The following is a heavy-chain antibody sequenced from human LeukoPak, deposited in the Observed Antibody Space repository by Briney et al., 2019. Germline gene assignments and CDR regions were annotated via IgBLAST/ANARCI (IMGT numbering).Heavy chain of an antibody. CDR1: GFTFNNYA. CDR2: ISSSSSYI. Sequence: GGSLRLSCAASGFTFNNYAMSWVRQAPGKGLEWVSSISSSSSYIYYADSVKGRFTISRDNAKNSLYLQMNSLRAEDTAVYYCARASPFDPWGQGTLVTVSS. V-gene: IGHV3-21*01. CDR3: ARASPFDP. J-gene: IGHJ5*02.